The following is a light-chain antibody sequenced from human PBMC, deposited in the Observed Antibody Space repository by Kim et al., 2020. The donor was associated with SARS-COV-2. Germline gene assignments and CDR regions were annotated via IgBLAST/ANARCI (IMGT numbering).Light chain of an antibody. CDR3: HVWDRSNTRYL. V-gene: IGLV3-21*04. Sequence: PGETATITCFGNDIVRQYVHWYQQQPGQAPVLVIHYDDDRPSGIPDRFSGSSSGNTATLTISRVEAGDEAYYYCHVWDRSNTRYLFGRGTKLTVL. CDR1: DIVRQY. CDR2: YDD. J-gene: IGLJ2*01.